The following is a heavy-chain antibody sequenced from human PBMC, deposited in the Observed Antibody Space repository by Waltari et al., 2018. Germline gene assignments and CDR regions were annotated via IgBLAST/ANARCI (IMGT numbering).Heavy chain of an antibody. Sequence: QLQLQESRPGLVKPSGTLSRTCAVSGDSMHTHYCWSWVRQSPGRGLEWIGQGDRYGRTNYNPSFASRVIMSLDTSINHFSLNMFSATAADTAVYYCARDRGRGLYLDSWGRGTLVSVS. CDR3: ARDRGRGLYLDS. CDR1: GDSMHTHYC. CDR2: GDRYGRT. D-gene: IGHD2-15*01. J-gene: IGHJ4*02. V-gene: IGHV4-4*02.